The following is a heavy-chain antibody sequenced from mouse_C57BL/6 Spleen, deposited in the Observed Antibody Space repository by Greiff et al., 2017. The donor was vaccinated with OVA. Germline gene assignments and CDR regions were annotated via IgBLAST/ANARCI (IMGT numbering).Heavy chain of an antibody. V-gene: IGHV1-39*01. Sequence: EVQVVESGPELVKPGASVKISCKASGYSFTDYNMNWVKQSNGKSLEWIGVINPNYGTTSYNQKFKGKATLTVDQSSSTAYMQLNSLTSEDSAVYYCARYYDGSSYLSYWYFDVWGTGTTVTVSS. CDR2: INPNYGTT. CDR1: GYSFTDYN. CDR3: ARYYDGSSYLSYWYFDV. D-gene: IGHD1-1*01. J-gene: IGHJ1*03.